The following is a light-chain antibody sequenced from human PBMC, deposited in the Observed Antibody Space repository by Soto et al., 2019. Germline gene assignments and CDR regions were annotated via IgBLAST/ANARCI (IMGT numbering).Light chain of an antibody. Sequence: DIVLTQSPGTLCLSPGERATLSCRASQSVSSSYLAWYQQKPGQAPRLLIYGASTRATGIPARFSGSGSGTEFTLTISSLQSEDFAVYYCQQYKNWLTWTFGQGTKVDIK. CDR3: QQYKNWLTWT. CDR2: GAS. CDR1: QSVSSSY. J-gene: IGKJ1*01. V-gene: IGKV3-15*01.